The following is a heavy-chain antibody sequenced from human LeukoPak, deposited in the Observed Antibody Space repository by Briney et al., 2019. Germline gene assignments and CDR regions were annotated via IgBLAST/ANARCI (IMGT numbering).Heavy chain of an antibody. J-gene: IGHJ4*02. V-gene: IGHV1-2*04. Sequence: ASVKVSGKASGYTFTGYYMHWVRQAPGQGLEWMGWINPNSGGTNYAQKFQGWVTMTRDTSISTAYMELSRLRSDDTAVYYCARVSGAYDSSGYYTHWGQGTLVTVSS. D-gene: IGHD3-22*01. CDR1: GYTFTGYY. CDR3: ARVSGAYDSSGYYTH. CDR2: INPNSGGT.